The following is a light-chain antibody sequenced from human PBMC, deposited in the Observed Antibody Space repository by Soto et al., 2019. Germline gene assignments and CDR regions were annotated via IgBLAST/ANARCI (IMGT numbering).Light chain of an antibody. CDR3: QQPSNWPLT. J-gene: IGKJ4*01. CDR2: DAS. CDR1: QSVSNDF. Sequence: DMVLTQSPGILSLSPGERATLSCRASQSVSNDFLAWYQQKPGQAPRLLIYDASNRATGIPARFSGSGSGTDFNLHISSLEPEDFAVYYCQQPSNWPLTFGGGTKVESK. V-gene: IGKV3-11*01.